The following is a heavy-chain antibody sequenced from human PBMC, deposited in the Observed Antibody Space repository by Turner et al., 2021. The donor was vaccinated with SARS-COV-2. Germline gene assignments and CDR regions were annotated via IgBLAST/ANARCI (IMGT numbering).Heavy chain of an antibody. CDR3: ARDWGEYYFDY. Sequence: EVQLVETGGGLNQPGGSLRLSCAASGFIVSSNYMSWVRQAPGKGLEWFSVIYSGGSTYYADSVKGRFTISRDNSKNTLYLQMNSLRAEDTAVYYCARDWGEYYFDYWGQGTLVTVSS. D-gene: IGHD3-16*01. J-gene: IGHJ4*02. CDR1: GFIVSSNY. CDR2: IYSGGST. V-gene: IGHV3-53*02.